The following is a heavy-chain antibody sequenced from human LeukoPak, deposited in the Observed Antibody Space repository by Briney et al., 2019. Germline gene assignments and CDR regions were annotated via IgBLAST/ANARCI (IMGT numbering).Heavy chain of an antibody. CDR1: GGSISSYY. Sequence: SETLSLTCTVSGGSISSYYWSWVRQPPGTGLEWIGYFYYSGSTNYNPSLKSRVTISVDTSKNQFSLKLSSVTAADTAVYYCARGDDSGYDEGGFDYWGQGTLVTVSS. CDR3: ARGDDSGYDEGGFDY. V-gene: IGHV4-59*01. J-gene: IGHJ4*02. D-gene: IGHD5-12*01. CDR2: FYYSGST.